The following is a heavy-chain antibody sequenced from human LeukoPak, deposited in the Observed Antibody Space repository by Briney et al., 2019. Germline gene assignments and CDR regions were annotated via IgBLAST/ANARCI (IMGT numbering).Heavy chain of an antibody. CDR2: INKDESEK. D-gene: IGHD1-26*01. J-gene: IGHJ4*02. V-gene: IGHV3-7*03. CDR3: ARERGRGRDSPWFDY. CDR1: GFTFSSYC. Sequence: GGSLRLSCAASGFTFSSYCMSWVRQAPGKGLEWVANINKDESEKYYVDSVKGRFTISRDNSKNTLDLQMTGLRAEDTAVYYCARERGRGRDSPWFDYWGQGTLVTVSS.